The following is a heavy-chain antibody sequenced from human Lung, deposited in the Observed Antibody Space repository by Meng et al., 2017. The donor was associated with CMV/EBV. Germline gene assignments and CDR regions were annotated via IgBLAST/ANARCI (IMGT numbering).Heavy chain of an antibody. CDR2: IKQDGSEK. CDR1: GFTFSSYW. Sequence: GESLKISCAASGFTFSSYWMSWVRQAPGKGLEWVANIKQDGSEKYYVDSVKGRFTISRDNAKNSLYLQMNSLRAEDTAVYYCARAIVVPAAPYYYYYGMDVWGRGXTVTVSS. V-gene: IGHV3-7*04. J-gene: IGHJ6*02. CDR3: ARAIVVPAAPYYYYYGMDV. D-gene: IGHD2-2*01.